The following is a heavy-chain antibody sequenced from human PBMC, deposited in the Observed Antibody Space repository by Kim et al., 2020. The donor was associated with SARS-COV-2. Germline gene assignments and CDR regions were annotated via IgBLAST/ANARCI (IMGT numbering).Heavy chain of an antibody. CDR2: INTNSGAT. J-gene: IGHJ3*01. CDR1: GYTFTDYF. D-gene: IGHD2-15*01. V-gene: IGHV1-2*02. Sequence: ASVKVSCKASGYTFTDYFIHWVRQAPGQGLEWMGWINTNSGATNYARRFQGRVSVTRDTSISTAYMDLSSLTSDDTAVYYCARFPRAAFPLWGQGTMVTVSS. CDR3: ARFPRAAFPL.